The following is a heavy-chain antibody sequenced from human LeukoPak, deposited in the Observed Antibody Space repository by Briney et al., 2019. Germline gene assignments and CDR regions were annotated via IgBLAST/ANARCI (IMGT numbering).Heavy chain of an antibody. Sequence: GASVKVSFKASGYTFTDYYMHWVRQAPGQGLEWMGWLNPNSGDTNYAQKFQGRVSMTRDSSISTAYMDLSDLRSDDTAVYSCARDRRKYSGNFWDWFDPWGQGTLVTVSS. D-gene: IGHD1-26*01. J-gene: IGHJ5*02. V-gene: IGHV1-2*02. CDR2: LNPNSGDT. CDR1: GYTFTDYY. CDR3: ARDRRKYSGNFWDWFDP.